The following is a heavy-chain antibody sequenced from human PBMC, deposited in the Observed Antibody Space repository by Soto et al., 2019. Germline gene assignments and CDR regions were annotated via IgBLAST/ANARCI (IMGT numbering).Heavy chain of an antibody. Sequence: QVQLVQSGAEVKKPGASVKVSCKASGYAFTGYYLHWVRQAPGQGLEWMGWINPKSGGTNYAQKFQGWVTMTRDTSISTAYMELSRLRSDDTAVYYCARGPIGYGDLGPGRGGFDYWGQGTLVTVSS. CDR3: ARGPIGYGDLGPGRGGFDY. J-gene: IGHJ4*02. V-gene: IGHV1-2*04. CDR2: INPKSGGT. D-gene: IGHD4-17*01. CDR1: GYAFTGYY.